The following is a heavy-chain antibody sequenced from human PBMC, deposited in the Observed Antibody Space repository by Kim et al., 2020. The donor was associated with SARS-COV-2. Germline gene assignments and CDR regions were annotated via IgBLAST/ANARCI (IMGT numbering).Heavy chain of an antibody. V-gene: IGHV3-23*01. J-gene: IGHJ4*01. Sequence: DADYVKGRFTISRDNSKNTLFLQMNNLGAEDTAVYYCAKGAGAPFFFDYWGQRTLVTVSS. CDR3: AKGAGAPFFFDY. D-gene: IGHD6-19*01.